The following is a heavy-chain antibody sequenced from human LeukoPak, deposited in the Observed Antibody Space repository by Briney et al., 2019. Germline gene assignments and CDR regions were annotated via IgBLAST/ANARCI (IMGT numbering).Heavy chain of an antibody. Sequence: PGGSLRLSCAASGFTFSSYWMSWVRQAPGKGLEWVANIKQDGSEKYYVDSVKGRFTISRDNSKNTLYLQMNSLRAEDTAVYYCARETYYYDSSGYFNWFDPWGQGTLVTVSS. D-gene: IGHD3-22*01. V-gene: IGHV3-7*03. J-gene: IGHJ5*02. CDR1: GFTFSSYW. CDR3: ARETYYYDSSGYFNWFDP. CDR2: IKQDGSEK.